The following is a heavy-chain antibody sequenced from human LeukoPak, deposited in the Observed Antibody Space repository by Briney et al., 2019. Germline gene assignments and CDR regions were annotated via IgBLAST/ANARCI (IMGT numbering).Heavy chain of an antibody. V-gene: IGHV3-30*04. D-gene: IGHD6-19*01. Sequence: PGGSLRLSCAASGFTFSSYAMHWVRQAPGKGLEWVAVISYDGSNKYYADSVKGRFTISRDNSKNTLYLQMNSLRAEDTAVYYCARSGGWQDYYFDYWGQGTLVTVSS. CDR1: GFTFSSYA. CDR2: ISYDGSNK. J-gene: IGHJ4*02. CDR3: ARSGGWQDYYFDY.